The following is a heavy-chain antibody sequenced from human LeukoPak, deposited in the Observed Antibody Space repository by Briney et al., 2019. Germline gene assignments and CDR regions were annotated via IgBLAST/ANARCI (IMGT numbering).Heavy chain of an antibody. CDR2: IHSDGSST. CDR3: AKGGSSWSEMDY. D-gene: IGHD6-13*01. J-gene: IGHJ4*02. Sequence: GGSLRLSCAASGFTFSSYWMHWVRQAPGKGLVWVSRIHSDGSSTSYADSVKGRFTISRDNAKNTLYLQMNSLRAEDTAVYYCAKGGSSWSEMDYWGQGTLVTVSS. V-gene: IGHV3-74*01. CDR1: GFTFSSYW.